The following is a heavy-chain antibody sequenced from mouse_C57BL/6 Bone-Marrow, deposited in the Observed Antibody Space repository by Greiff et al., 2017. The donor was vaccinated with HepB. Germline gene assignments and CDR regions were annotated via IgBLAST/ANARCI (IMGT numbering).Heavy chain of an antibody. J-gene: IGHJ1*03. D-gene: IGHD1-1*01. CDR2: IDPSDSYT. CDR3: ARSGFYYGSSYWYFDV. Sequence: VQLQQPGAELVMPGASVKLSCKASGYTFTSYWMHWVKQRPGQGLEWIGEIDPSDSYTNYNQKFKGKSTLTVDKSSSTAYMQLSSLTSEDSAVYYCARSGFYYGSSYWYFDVWGTGTTVTVSS. CDR1: GYTFTSYW. V-gene: IGHV1-69*01.